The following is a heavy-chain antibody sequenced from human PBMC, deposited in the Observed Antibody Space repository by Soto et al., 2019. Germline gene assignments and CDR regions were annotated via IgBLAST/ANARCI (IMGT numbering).Heavy chain of an antibody. CDR3: ARCHSFSSFDY. Sequence: EVQLVESGGGLVQPGGSLRLSCAASGFTFSSYWMSWVRQAPGKGLEWVANIKQDGSEKYYVDSVKGRFTTSRDNAKNSLYLQMNSLRAEDTAVYYCARCHSFSSFDYWGQGTLVTVSS. CDR1: GFTFSSYW. V-gene: IGHV3-7*01. CDR2: IKQDGSEK. D-gene: IGHD5-18*01. J-gene: IGHJ4*02.